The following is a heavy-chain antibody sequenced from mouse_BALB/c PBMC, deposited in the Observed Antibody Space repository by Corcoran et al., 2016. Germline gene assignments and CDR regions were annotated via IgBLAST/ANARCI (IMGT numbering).Heavy chain of an antibody. J-gene: IGHJ4*01. CDR3: ARCGYYGAMDS. D-gene: IGHD1-1*01. V-gene: IGHV4-1*02. Sequence: EVKLLESGGGLVQPGGSLKLSCAASGFDFSRYWMSWVRQAPGKGLEWIGEINPDSSTINYTPSLKDKFIISRDNAKNMLYLQMSKVRSEDTALYYCARCGYYGAMDSWGQGTSVTVSS. CDR2: INPDSSTI. CDR1: GFDFSRYW.